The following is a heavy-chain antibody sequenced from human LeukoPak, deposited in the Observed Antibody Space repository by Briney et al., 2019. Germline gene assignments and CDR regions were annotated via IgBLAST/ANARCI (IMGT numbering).Heavy chain of an antibody. CDR1: GGSISSNY. J-gene: IGHJ3*02. V-gene: IGHV4-59*08. Sequence: SETLSLTCTVSGGSISSNYWSWLRQPPGKGLEWIGYIYYSGSTNYNPSLKSRGTISVDTSKNQFSLKLSSVTAADTALYYCARHSSSWDDAFDIWGQGTMVTVSS. D-gene: IGHD6-13*01. CDR2: IYYSGST. CDR3: ARHSSSWDDAFDI.